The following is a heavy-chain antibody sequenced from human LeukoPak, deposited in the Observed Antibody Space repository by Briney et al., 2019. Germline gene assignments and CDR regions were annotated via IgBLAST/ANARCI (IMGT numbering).Heavy chain of an antibody. V-gene: IGHV3-21*05. Sequence: PGGSLRLSCAASGFTFSSYEMNWVRQAPGKGLEWVSYISSSSSYIYHADSVKGRFTISRDNAKNSLYLQMNSLRAEDTAVYYCAREFDYWGQGTLVTVSS. CDR2: ISSSSSYI. J-gene: IGHJ4*02. CDR3: AREFDY. CDR1: GFTFSSYE.